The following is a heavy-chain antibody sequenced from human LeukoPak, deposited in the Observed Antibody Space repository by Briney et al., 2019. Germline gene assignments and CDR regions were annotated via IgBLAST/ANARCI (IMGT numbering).Heavy chain of an antibody. Sequence: SETLSLTCAVYGGSFSGYYWSWIRQPPGKGLEWIGEINRSGSTNYNPSLKSRVTISVDTSKNQFSLKLSSVTAADTAVYYCARDKIDIVVVPAANGYYYYYGMDVWGQGTTVTVSS. CDR3: ARDKIDIVVVPAANGYYYYYGMDV. CDR1: GGSFSGYY. CDR2: INRSGST. J-gene: IGHJ6*02. D-gene: IGHD2-2*01. V-gene: IGHV4-34*01.